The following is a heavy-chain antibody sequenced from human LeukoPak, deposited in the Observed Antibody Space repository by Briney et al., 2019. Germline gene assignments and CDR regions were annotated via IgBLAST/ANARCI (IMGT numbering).Heavy chain of an antibody. CDR1: GFTIDDYA. D-gene: IGHD3-10*01. J-gene: IGHJ4*02. Sequence: GGSLRLSCAASGFTIDDYAMHWVRQAPGKGLEWVSGISWNSASTAYADSVKGRFTISRDNAKNSLYLQMNSLRPEDTALYFCATRSGSFAFDYWGQGTLVTVSS. V-gene: IGHV3-9*01. CDR3: ATRSGSFAFDY. CDR2: ISWNSAST.